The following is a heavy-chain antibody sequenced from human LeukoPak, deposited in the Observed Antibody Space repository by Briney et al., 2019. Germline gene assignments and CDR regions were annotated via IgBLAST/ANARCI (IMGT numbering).Heavy chain of an antibody. CDR3: ARDFSPTRITIFGVVYWFDP. CDR2: INAGNGNT. D-gene: IGHD3-3*01. CDR1: GYTFTSHA. V-gene: IGHV1-3*01. J-gene: IGHJ5*02. Sequence: GASVKVSCKASGYTFTSHAMHWVRQAPGQRLEWMGWINAGNGNTKYSQKFQGRVTITRDTSASTAYMELSSLRSEDTAVYYCARDFSPTRITIFGVVYWFDPWGQGTLVTVSS.